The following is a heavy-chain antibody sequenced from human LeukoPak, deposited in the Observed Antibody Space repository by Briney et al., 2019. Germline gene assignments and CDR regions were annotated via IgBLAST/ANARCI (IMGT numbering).Heavy chain of an antibody. CDR1: GGTFSSYA. D-gene: IGHD4-17*01. V-gene: IGHV1-69*04. Sequence: ASVKVSCKASGGTFSSYAISWVRQAPGQGLEWMGRIIPILGIANYAQKFQGRVTITADKSTSTAYMELSSLRSEDTAVYYCARAARGALDAFDTWGQGTMVTVSS. J-gene: IGHJ3*02. CDR2: IIPILGIA. CDR3: ARAARGALDAFDT.